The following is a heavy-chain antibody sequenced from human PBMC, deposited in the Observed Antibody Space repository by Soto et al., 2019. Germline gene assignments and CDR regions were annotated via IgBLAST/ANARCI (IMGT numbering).Heavy chain of an antibody. Sequence: PGGSLRLSCAASGFTFSSYGMHWVRQAPGKGLEWVAVISYDGSNKYYADSVKGRFTISRDNSKNTLYLQMNSLRAEDTAVYYCSFLIDAFDIWGQGTMVTVSS. V-gene: IGHV3-30*03. J-gene: IGHJ3*02. CDR3: SFLIDAFDI. CDR2: ISYDGSNK. CDR1: GFTFSSYG.